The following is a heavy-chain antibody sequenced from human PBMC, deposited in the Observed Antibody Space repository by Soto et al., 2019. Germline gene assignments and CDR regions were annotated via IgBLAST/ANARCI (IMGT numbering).Heavy chain of an antibody. CDR2: ITWNSRVL. CDR3: AKGRYDFWSPYYFDS. Sequence: GGSLRLSCVGTGLNFDDFAMHWVRQAPGKGLEWVSGITWNSRVLAYADSVKGRFTISRDNARNSLYLQMDSLRDEDTAFYYCAKGRYDFWSPYYFDSWGQGTLVTVSS. V-gene: IGHV3-9*01. J-gene: IGHJ4*02. D-gene: IGHD3-3*01. CDR1: GLNFDDFA.